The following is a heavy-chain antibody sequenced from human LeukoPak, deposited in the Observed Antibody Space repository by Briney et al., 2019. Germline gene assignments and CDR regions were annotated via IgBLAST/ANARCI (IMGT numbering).Heavy chain of an antibody. J-gene: IGHJ4*02. V-gene: IGHV4-59*11. Sequence: SETLSLTCIVSSGSINNHYWSWIRQPPGKGLEWIGYIYDSWNTNYNPSLKSRVTISIDTSKHQFSLNLTSVTAADTAVYYCARDQIGYGLDYWGQGTLVTVSS. D-gene: IGHD5-18*01. CDR3: ARDQIGYGLDY. CDR1: SGSINNHY. CDR2: IYDSWNT.